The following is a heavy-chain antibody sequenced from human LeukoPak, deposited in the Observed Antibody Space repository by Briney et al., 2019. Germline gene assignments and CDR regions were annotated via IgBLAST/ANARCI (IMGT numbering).Heavy chain of an antibody. V-gene: IGHV3-7*01. CDR2: IKQDGSQK. CDR1: GFTFSSYW. CDR3: VRTFYGDYGYFDY. D-gene: IGHD4-17*01. J-gene: IGHJ4*02. Sequence: GGSLRLSCAASGFTFSSYWMNWVRQAPGKGLEWVANIKQDGSQKYYVDSVKGRFTISRDNAKNSLYLQMNSLRAEDTAVYYCVRTFYGDYGYFDYWGQGTLVTVSS.